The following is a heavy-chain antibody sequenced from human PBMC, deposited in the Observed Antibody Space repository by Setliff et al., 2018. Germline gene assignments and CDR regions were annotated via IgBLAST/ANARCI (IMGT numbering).Heavy chain of an antibody. J-gene: IGHJ4*02. CDR3: ARGGTYRYFDY. V-gene: IGHV4-59*01. Sequence: PSETLSLTCTVSGGSISTYYWSWIRQPPGKGLEWIGYIYYSGSTNYNPSLKSRVTISVDTSKNQFSLKLSSVTAADTAIYYCARGGTYRYFDYWGRGTLVTVSS. CDR2: IYYSGST. CDR1: GGSISTYY.